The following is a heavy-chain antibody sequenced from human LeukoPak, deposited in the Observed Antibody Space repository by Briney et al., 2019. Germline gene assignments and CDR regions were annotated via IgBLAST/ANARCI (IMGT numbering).Heavy chain of an antibody. CDR2: ITGSGGST. V-gene: IGHV3-23*01. CDR3: AKDQGFFDY. CDR1: GFTFSSYA. Sequence: GGSLRLSCAASGFTFSSYAMTWVRQAPGKGLEWVSAITGSGGSTYYADSVKGRFTFSRDNSKNTLYLQMNSLRAEDTAVYYCAKDQGFFDYWGQGTLVTVSS. J-gene: IGHJ4*02.